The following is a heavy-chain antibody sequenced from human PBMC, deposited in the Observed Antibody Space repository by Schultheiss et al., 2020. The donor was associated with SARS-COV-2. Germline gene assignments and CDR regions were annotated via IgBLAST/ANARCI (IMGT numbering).Heavy chain of an antibody. Sequence: GGSLRLSCAASGFTFSSYRMSWVRQAPGKGLEWVGRIKSKTDGGTTDYAAPVKGRFTISRDDSKNTLYLQMNSLKTEDTAVYYCTTGNLVGPDDYWGQGTLVTVSS. V-gene: IGHV3-15*01. CDR2: IKSKTDGGTT. CDR1: GFTFSSYR. J-gene: IGHJ4*02. D-gene: IGHD2-2*01. CDR3: TTGNLVGPDDY.